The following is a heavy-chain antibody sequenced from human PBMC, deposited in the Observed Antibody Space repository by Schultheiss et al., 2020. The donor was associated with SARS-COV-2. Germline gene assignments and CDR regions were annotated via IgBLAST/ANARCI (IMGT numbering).Heavy chain of an antibody. CDR1: GGSISSGGYY. CDR3: ARWRGGHNPRLYYYYYGMDV. CDR2: INHSGST. V-gene: IGHV4-39*07. D-gene: IGHD1-14*01. Sequence: SETLSLTCTVSGGSISSGGYYWSWIRQPPGKGLEWIGEINHSGSTNYNPSLKSRVTISVDTSKNQFSLKLSSVTAADTAVYYCARWRGGHNPRLYYYYYGMDVWGQGTTVTVSS. J-gene: IGHJ6*02.